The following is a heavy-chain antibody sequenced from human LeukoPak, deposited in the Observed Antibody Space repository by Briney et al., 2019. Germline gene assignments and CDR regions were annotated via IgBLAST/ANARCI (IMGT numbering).Heavy chain of an antibody. CDR2: ISGSGGTT. D-gene: IGHD3-10*01. CDR3: AKCRYGSGSFPFFDY. V-gene: IGHV3-23*01. Sequence: GGSLRLSCAASGFTFSSYAMSWVRQVPGKGLEWVSDISGSGGTTSYEDSVKGRFTMSRDNSKNTLYLEMYSLRADDTAVYFCAKCRYGSGSFPFFDYWGQGTLVTVSS. CDR1: GFTFSSYA. J-gene: IGHJ4*02.